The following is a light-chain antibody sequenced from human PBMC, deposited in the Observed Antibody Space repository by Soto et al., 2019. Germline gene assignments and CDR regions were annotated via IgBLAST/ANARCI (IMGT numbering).Light chain of an antibody. CDR3: QQRSNWPPYT. V-gene: IGKV3-11*01. CDR2: DAS. CDR1: QSVSSY. J-gene: IGKJ2*01. Sequence: EIVLTQSPATLSLSPGERATLSCRASQSVSSYLAWYQQKPGQAPRLLIYDASNGATGIPARFSGSGSGTDFTLTISSLVPEDFAVYYCQQRSNWPPYTFGQGTKLEIK.